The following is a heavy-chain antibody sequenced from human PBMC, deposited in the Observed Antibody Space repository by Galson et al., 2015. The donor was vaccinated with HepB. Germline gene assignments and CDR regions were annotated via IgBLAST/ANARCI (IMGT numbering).Heavy chain of an antibody. CDR2: TYYRSEWSN. CDR1: GDSVSSNIAT. D-gene: IGHD6-19*01. V-gene: IGHV6-1*01. CDR3: ARGGSAVAGPGLDY. J-gene: IGHJ4*02. Sequence: CAISGDSVSSNIATWNCVRQSPSRGLEWLGRTYYRSEWSNDYATSLKSRIVINPDTSRNQFSLQLNSVTPEDTAVYYCARGGSAVAGPGLDYWGQGTLVAVSS.